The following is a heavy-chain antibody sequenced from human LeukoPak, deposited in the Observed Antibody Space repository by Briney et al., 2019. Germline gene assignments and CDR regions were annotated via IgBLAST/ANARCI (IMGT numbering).Heavy chain of an antibody. CDR1: GFTFSSYV. Sequence: PGGSLRLSCAASGFTFSSYVMTWLRQAPGKGLEWVSGISGSGSTTYYADSVKGRFTISRDNSKNTLYLQMNSLRGEDTAVYYCAKDPFPLRWGQGTLVTVSS. V-gene: IGHV3-23*01. J-gene: IGHJ4*02. CDR2: ISGSGSTT. CDR3: AKDPFPLR.